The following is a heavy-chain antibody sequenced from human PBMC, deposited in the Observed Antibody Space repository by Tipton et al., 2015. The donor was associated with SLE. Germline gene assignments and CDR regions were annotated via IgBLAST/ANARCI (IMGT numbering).Heavy chain of an antibody. Sequence: QSGPEVKKPGASVKVSCKASGYTFTSYYMHWVRQAPGQGLEWMGIINPSGGSTSYAQKFQGRVTMTRDTSTSTVYMELSSPRSEDTAVYYCARERPTTPGYVLYWYFDLWGRGTLVTVSS. D-gene: IGHD2-15*01. CDR3: ARERPTTPGYVLYWYFDL. J-gene: IGHJ2*01. V-gene: IGHV1-46*01. CDR2: INPSGGST. CDR1: GYTFTSYY.